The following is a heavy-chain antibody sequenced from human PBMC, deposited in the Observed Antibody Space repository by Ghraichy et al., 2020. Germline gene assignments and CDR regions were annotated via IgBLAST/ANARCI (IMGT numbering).Heavy chain of an antibody. CDR3: AKDLLRFLGWFGAGGFDY. Sequence: GGSLRLSCAASGFTFDDYAMHWVRQAPGKGLEWVSLISGDGGSTYYADSVKGRFTISRDNSKNSLYLQMNSLRTEDTALYYCAKDLLRFLGWFGAGGFDYWGQGTLVTVSS. V-gene: IGHV3-43*02. CDR1: GFTFDDYA. D-gene: IGHD3-3*01. CDR2: ISGDGGST. J-gene: IGHJ4*02.